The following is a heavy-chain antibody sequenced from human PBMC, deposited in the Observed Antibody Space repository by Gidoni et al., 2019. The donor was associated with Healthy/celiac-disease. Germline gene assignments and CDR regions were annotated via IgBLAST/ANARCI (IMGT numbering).Heavy chain of an antibody. J-gene: IGHJ6*02. Sequence: QVQLVESGGGVVQPGRSRSSPCPASGFPSSSYAMHGVRQAPGKGLEWVAVISYDGSNKYYADAVKGRFTISRDNSKNTLYLQMNSLRAEDTAVYYCAREPGFGYYYGMDVWGQGTTVTVSS. V-gene: IGHV3-30*04. CDR1: GFPSSSYA. CDR3: AREPGFGYYYGMDV. D-gene: IGHD3-3*01. CDR2: ISYDGSNK.